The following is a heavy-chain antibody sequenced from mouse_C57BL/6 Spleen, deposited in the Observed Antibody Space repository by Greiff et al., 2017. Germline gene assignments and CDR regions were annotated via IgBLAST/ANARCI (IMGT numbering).Heavy chain of an antibody. CDR1: ASTFTSSW. CDR3: ARDYYGSSSAWFAY. J-gene: IGHJ3*01. CDR2: INPSNGGT. D-gene: IGHD1-1*01. V-gene: IGHV1-53*01. Sequence: HLRRPGPELVNPGASVNLSAKASASTFTSSWMHGGSQRPGQGLEWIGNINPSNGGTNYNEKLKSKATLTVDKSSSTAYMQLSSLTSEDSAVYYCARDYYGSSSAWFAYWGQGTLVTVSA.